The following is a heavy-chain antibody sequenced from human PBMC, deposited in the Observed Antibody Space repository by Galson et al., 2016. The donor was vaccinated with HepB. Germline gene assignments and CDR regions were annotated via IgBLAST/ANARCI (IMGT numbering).Heavy chain of an antibody. J-gene: IGHJ6*02. D-gene: IGHD4-11*01. CDR1: GYTFITYG. CDR3: ARDLYDYSNYKYYYYGMDV. Sequence: SVKVSCKASGYTFITYGINWVRQAPGQGLEWMGWISAYNGKTNYPQKFQGRVTMTTDTSTSTAYMELRSLRSADTAVYYCARDLYDYSNYKYYYYGMDVWGLGTTVTVSS. CDR2: ISAYNGKT. V-gene: IGHV1-18*01.